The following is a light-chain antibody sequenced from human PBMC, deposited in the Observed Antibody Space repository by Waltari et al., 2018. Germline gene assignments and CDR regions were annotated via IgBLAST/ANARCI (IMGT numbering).Light chain of an antibody. J-gene: IGLJ3*02. CDR3: GSYAGSTGWV. Sequence: QSALTQPPSASGSPGQSVTISCTGTSSDIGGYNHVSWYQQYPGKAPKLMIYEVNKRPAGVPDLFSGSKSGNPASLIVSGLQADDEADYHCGSYAGSTGWVFGGGTKLTVL. V-gene: IGLV2-8*01. CDR2: EVN. CDR1: SSDIGGYNH.